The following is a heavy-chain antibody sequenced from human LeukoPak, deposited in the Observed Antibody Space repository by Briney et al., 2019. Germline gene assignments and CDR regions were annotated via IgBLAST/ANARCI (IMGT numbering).Heavy chain of an antibody. CDR3: AKARIAAAGTGAFDV. J-gene: IGHJ3*01. CDR1: GFRVSSYG. V-gene: IGHV3-23*01. Sequence: ASLRLSCAASGFRVSSYGMTWVRLAPGKRLEWVSGFSATDGSAQYAESVKGRSTISRDNSKNSLYLQMNSLRDEDTAVYYCAKARIAAAGTGAFDVWGQGTMVTVSS. CDR2: FSATDGSA. D-gene: IGHD6-13*01.